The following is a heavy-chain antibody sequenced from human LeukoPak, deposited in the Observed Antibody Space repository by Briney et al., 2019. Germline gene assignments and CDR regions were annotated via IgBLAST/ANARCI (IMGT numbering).Heavy chain of an antibody. CDR3: ARPYGANYRYDS. D-gene: IGHD4/OR15-4a*01. V-gene: IGHV4-59*01. J-gene: IGHJ4*02. CDR1: GGSISSYY. CDR2: ISYSGST. Sequence: PSETLSLTCTVSGGSISSYYWSWIRQPPGKGLEWVGDISYSGSTNYNPSLKSRVTISVETSKHQFSLNLSSVTAADAAVYYCARPYGANYRYDSWGQGTLVTVSS.